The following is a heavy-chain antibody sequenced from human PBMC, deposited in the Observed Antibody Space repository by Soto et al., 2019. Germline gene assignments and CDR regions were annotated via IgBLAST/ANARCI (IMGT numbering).Heavy chain of an antibody. CDR3: ARSPTKYYDILTPTPLDY. J-gene: IGHJ4*02. CDR1: GFTFSSYG. D-gene: IGHD3-9*01. CDR2: IWYDGSNK. V-gene: IGHV3-33*01. Sequence: GGSLRLSCAASGFTFSSYGMHWVRQAPGKGLEWVAVIWYDGSNKYYADSVKGRFTISRDNSKNTLYLQMNSLRAEDTAVYYCARSPTKYYDILTPTPLDYWGQGTLVTVSS.